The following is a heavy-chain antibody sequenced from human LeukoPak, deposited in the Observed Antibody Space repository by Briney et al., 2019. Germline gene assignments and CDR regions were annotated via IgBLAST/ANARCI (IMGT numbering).Heavy chain of an antibody. V-gene: IGHV4-39*01. Sequence: KSSETLSLTCTVSGGSISSSSYYWGWIRQPPGKGLEWIGSIYYSGSTYYNPSLKSRVTISVDTSKNQFSLKLSSVTAADTAVYYCARRCSSASCYGYYYYYYYMDVWGKGTTVTVSS. CDR2: IYYSGST. CDR1: GGSISSSSYY. CDR3: ARRCSSASCYGYYYYYYYMDV. J-gene: IGHJ6*03. D-gene: IGHD2-2*01.